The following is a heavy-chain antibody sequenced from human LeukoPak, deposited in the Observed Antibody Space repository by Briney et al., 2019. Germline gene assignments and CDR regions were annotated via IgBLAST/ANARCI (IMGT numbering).Heavy chain of an antibody. CDR3: ARYYYGSGSYFLDY. Sequence: ASVKVSCKASGYTFTGYYMHWVRQAPGQGLEWMGWINPNSGGTNYAQKFQGRVTMARDTSISTAYMELSRLRSDDTAVYYCARYYYGSGSYFLDYWGQGTLVTVSS. J-gene: IGHJ4*02. CDR1: GYTFTGYY. D-gene: IGHD3-10*01. V-gene: IGHV1-2*02. CDR2: INPNSGGT.